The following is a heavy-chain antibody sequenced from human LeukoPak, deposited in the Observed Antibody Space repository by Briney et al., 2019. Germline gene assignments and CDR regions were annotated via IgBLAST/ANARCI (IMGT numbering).Heavy chain of an antibody. D-gene: IGHD2-2*03. V-gene: IGHV3-30*02. Sequence: PGGSLRLSCAASGFTFSSYGMHWVRQAPGKGLEWVAFIRYDGSNKYYADSVKGRFTISRDNSKNTLYLQMNSLRAEDTAVYYCAKDGGYCSSTSCYAGWFDPWGQGTLVTVSS. J-gene: IGHJ5*02. CDR3: AKDGGYCSSTSCYAGWFDP. CDR2: IRYDGSNK. CDR1: GFTFSSYG.